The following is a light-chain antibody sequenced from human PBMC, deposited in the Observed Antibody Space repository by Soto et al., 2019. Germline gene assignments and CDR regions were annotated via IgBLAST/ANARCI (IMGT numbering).Light chain of an antibody. Sequence: DIQMTQSPSYLSASIGDRVTISCRASRSIAEFLNWYQHKPGKAPRLLIYSSSTLQSGVPSNFSGSGSGTDFTLTISSLQPEDSATYYCQQRYSPPFTFGPGTKVDIK. CDR2: SSS. CDR1: RSIAEF. CDR3: QQRYSPPFT. V-gene: IGKV1-39*01. J-gene: IGKJ3*01.